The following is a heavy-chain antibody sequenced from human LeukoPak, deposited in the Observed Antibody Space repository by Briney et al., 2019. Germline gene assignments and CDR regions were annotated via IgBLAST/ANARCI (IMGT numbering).Heavy chain of an antibody. CDR2: INHSGST. V-gene: IGHV4-38-2*02. Sequence: SETLSLTCTVSGYSSSDYYWGWIRQPPGKGLEWIGSINHSGSTNYNPSLKSRVTMSVDTSKNQFSLKLSSVTAADTAVYYCAKIYSSGWYEGPDFDYWGQGTLVTVSS. J-gene: IGHJ4*02. CDR3: AKIYSSGWYEGPDFDY. D-gene: IGHD6-19*01. CDR1: GYSSSDYY.